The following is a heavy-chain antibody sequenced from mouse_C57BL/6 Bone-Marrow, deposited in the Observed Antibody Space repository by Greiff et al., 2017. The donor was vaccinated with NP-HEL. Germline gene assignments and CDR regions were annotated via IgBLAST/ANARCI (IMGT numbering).Heavy chain of an antibody. CDR3: ARRDYYYGSSAYAMDY. J-gene: IGHJ4*01. V-gene: IGHV4-1*01. Sequence: GGGLVQPGGSLKLSCAASGIDFSRYWMSWVRRAPGKGLEWIGEINPDSSTINYAPSLKDKFIISRDNAKNTLYLQMSKVRSEDTALYYCARRDYYYGSSAYAMDYWGQGTSVTVSS. CDR2: INPDSSTI. CDR1: GIDFSRYW. D-gene: IGHD1-1*01.